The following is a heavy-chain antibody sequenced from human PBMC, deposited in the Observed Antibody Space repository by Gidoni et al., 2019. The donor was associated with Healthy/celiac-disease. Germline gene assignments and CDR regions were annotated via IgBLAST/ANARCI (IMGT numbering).Heavy chain of an antibody. Sequence: APGKGLEWVSAISGSGGSTYYADSVKGRFTISRDNSKNTLYLQMNSLRAEDTAVYYCAKGYSSGWKGEYFQHWGQGTLVTVSS. CDR3: AKGYSSGWKGEYFQH. CDR2: ISGSGGST. V-gene: IGHV3-23*01. D-gene: IGHD6-19*01. J-gene: IGHJ1*01.